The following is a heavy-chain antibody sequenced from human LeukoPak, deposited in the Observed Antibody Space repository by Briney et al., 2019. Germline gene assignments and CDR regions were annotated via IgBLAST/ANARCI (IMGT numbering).Heavy chain of an antibody. Sequence: GGSLRLSCAASGFTFSGYGMSWVRQAPGKGLEWVSSINGGGSGTYYADSVKGRFTISRDNSKNTLDLQMNSLRAEDTAVYYCAKFRGSVYYHWHFDLWGRGTLVTVSS. J-gene: IGHJ2*01. CDR1: GFTFSGYG. CDR3: AKFRGSVYYHWHFDL. D-gene: IGHD3-22*01. V-gene: IGHV3-23*01. CDR2: INGGGSGT.